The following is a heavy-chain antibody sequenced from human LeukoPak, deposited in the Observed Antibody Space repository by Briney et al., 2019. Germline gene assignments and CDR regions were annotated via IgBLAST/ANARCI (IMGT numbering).Heavy chain of an antibody. J-gene: IGHJ4*02. CDR2: INPSGGST. CDR1: GYTFTSYY. Sequence: ASVKVSCKASGYTFTSYYMHWVRQAPGQGLEWMGIINPSGGSTSYAQKFQGRVTMTRDMSTSTVCMELSSLRSEDTAVYYCARDLPYSSSWESIDYWGQGTLVTVSS. D-gene: IGHD6-13*01. V-gene: IGHV1-46*01. CDR3: ARDLPYSSSWESIDY.